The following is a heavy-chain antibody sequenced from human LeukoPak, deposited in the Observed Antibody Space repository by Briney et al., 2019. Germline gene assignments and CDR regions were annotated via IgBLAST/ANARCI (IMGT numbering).Heavy chain of an antibody. D-gene: IGHD1-26*01. CDR3: AKDIYAKGAVGAFDY. Sequence: PGGSLRLFCAASGFTFDDYTMHWVRQAPGKGLEWVSLISWDGDSTYYADSVKGRFTISRDNSKNSLYLQMNSLTTEDSALYYCAKDIYAKGAVGAFDYWGQGTLVTVSS. J-gene: IGHJ4*02. V-gene: IGHV3-43*01. CDR2: ISWDGDST. CDR1: GFTFDDYT.